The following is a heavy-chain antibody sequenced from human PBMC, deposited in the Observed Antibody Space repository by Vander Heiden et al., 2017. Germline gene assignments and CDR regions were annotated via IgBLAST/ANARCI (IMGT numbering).Heavy chain of an antibody. J-gene: IGHJ4*02. Sequence: QVQLVQSGAEVKKPGASVKVSCKASGYPFTGYYMHWVRQAPGQGLEWMGWINPNSGGTNYAQKFQGRVTMTRDTSISTAYMELSRLRSDDTAVYYCARAVKGYDSSGFGLGWGQGTLVTVSS. D-gene: IGHD3-22*01. CDR1: GYPFTGYY. CDR3: ARAVKGYDSSGFGLG. CDR2: INPNSGGT. V-gene: IGHV1-2*02.